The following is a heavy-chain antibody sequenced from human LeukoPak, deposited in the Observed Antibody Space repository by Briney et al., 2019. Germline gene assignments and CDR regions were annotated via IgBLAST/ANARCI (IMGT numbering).Heavy chain of an antibody. CDR3: ASRYCTGGSCYSGGYFDY. D-gene: IGHD2-15*01. CDR1: GFTFSSYG. V-gene: IGHV3-33*01. Sequence: PGGSLSLSCVASGFTFSSYGMHWVPQAPGRGLEWVALIWCDGNNKYYADSVKSLFTISRDNSRDTLYLQMDSLRAEDADVYYCASRYCTGGSCYSGGYFDYWGQGALVTVSS. CDR2: IWCDGNNK. J-gene: IGHJ4*02.